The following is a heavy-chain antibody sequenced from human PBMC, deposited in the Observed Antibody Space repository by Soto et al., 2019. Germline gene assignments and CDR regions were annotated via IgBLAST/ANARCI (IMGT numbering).Heavy chain of an antibody. CDR2: IYWNVDK. J-gene: IGHJ4*02. V-gene: IGHV2-5*01. CDR3: AHRGDGDYEGIFNF. CDR1: GFSLSTNGVG. Sequence: QITLKESGPTLVKPTQTLTLTCTFSGFSLSTNGVGVGWIRQPPGKALEWLALIYWNVDKHYSPSLKSRLTITKDTSKNLVVLTITNMDHVDTATYYCAHRGDGDYEGIFNFWGQGTLVTVSS. D-gene: IGHD4-17*01.